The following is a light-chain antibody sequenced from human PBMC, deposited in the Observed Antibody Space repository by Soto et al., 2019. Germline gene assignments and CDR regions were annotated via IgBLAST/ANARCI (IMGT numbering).Light chain of an antibody. CDR3: QQYSSYSYT. CDR1: QSTSNW. V-gene: IGKV1-5*03. CDR2: KAS. Sequence: DIQMTQSPSTLSASVGDRVTITCRASQSTSNWLAWYQQKPGKAPKLLIYKASTLESGVPSRFSGSGAGTEFTLTIGCLQPDDFATYYCQQYSSYSYTFGQGTKLEIK. J-gene: IGKJ2*01.